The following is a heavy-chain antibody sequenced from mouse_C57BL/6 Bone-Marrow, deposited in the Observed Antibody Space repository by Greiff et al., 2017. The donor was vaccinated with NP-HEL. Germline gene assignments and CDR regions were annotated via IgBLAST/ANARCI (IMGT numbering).Heavy chain of an antibody. CDR3: ARCGYSFDY. CDR1: GYTFTSYS. CDR2: FDPSASYP. V-gene: IGHV1-69*01. Sequence: VQLQQPGAELVMPGASVKLSCKASGYTFTSYSLPWVKQRPGQGLAWIGFFDPSASYPNYNQKFKGQSTLTVDKSSSTAYMQLISLTSEDTAVYYCARCGYSFDYWGQGTTLTVSS. J-gene: IGHJ2*01.